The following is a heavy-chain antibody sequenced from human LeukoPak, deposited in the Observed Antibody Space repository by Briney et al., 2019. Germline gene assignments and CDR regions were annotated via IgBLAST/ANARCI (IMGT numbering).Heavy chain of an antibody. CDR2: ISTTSDYI. D-gene: IGHD6-13*01. V-gene: IGHV3-21*01. J-gene: IGHJ4*02. CDR1: GFTFSGYS. CDR3: TRGGIYSQGFDY. Sequence: GGSLRLSCAASGFTFSGYSMNGVRQAPGKGLEWVSSISTTSDYIHYAHSLKGRVAISRDNARNSLYLQMNSLRAQDTAVYYCTRGGIYSQGFDYWGQGSLVTVSS.